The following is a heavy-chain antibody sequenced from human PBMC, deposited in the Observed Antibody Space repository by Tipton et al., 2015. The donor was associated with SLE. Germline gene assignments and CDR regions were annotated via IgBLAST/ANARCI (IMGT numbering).Heavy chain of an antibody. D-gene: IGHD3-10*01. CDR3: ARGPDRGYHFDY. CDR2: IHYSGTT. V-gene: IGHV4-59*11. J-gene: IGHJ4*02. Sequence: TLSLTCTVSGGSITNHYWNWIRQPPGKGLEWIGYIHYSGTTHDNPSLKSRVTMSVDMSKNQFSLRLTSVTAADTAVYYCARGPDRGYHFDYWGRGTLVTVS. CDR1: GGSITNHY.